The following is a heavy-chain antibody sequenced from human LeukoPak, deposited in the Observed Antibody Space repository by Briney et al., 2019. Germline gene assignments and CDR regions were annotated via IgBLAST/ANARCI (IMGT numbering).Heavy chain of an antibody. V-gene: IGHV4-34*01. J-gene: IGHJ4*02. CDR2: FNHSGST. D-gene: IGHD2-2*02. Sequence: SELLSSTCGVYDKSFSGYYWSWIRKPPGKGLGWIGEFNHSGSTTYNPSLKSRVTISVHTSKNTSSLQRGTVTAADTAVFYCARGDRGRYCGSTSCYKLTPPSAVYFDYWGQGTLVTVSS. CDR1: DKSFSGYY. CDR3: ARGDRGRYCGSTSCYKLTPPSAVYFDY.